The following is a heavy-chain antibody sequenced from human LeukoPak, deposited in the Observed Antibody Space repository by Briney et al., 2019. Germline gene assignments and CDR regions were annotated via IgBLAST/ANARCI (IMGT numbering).Heavy chain of an antibody. V-gene: IGHV4-39*07. D-gene: IGHD4-17*01. Sequence: PSETLSLTCTVSGGSISSSSYYWGWIRQPPGKGLEWIGSIYYSGSTYYNPSLKSRVTISVDTSKNQFSLKLSSVTAADTAVYYCASGVNTYGDYVPSWFDPWGQGTLVTVSS. CDR1: GGSISSSSYY. CDR3: ASGVNTYGDYVPSWFDP. CDR2: IYYSGST. J-gene: IGHJ5*02.